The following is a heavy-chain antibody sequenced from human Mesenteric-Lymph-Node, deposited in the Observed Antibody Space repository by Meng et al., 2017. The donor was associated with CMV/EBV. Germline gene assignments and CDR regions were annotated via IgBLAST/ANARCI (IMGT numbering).Heavy chain of an antibody. CDR3: AKAQVATSAGSYFGLGY. CDR2: IWYDGSDK. J-gene: IGHJ4*02. CDR1: GFDFRNYA. Sequence: GESLKISCETSGFDFRNYAMHWVRQAPGKGLEWVAFIWYDGSDKEYGDSVKGRFTISRDNFKNTLYLHMSSLRPEDTAMYFCAKAQVATSAGSYFGLGYWGQGTLVTVSS. D-gene: IGHD3-10*01. V-gene: IGHV3-30*02.